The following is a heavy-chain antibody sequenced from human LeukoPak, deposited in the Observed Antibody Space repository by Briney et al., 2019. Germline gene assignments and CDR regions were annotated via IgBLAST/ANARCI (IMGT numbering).Heavy chain of an antibody. V-gene: IGHV3-23*01. CDR2: VSSTGVST. CDR3: AKGVGATGLDP. J-gene: IGHJ5*02. CDR1: GFTFSSYA. D-gene: IGHD1-26*01. Sequence: PGGSLRLSCAASGFTFSSYAMSWVRQAPGKGLEWVSAVSSTGVSTYYADSVKGRFTISRDNSKNTLYLQMNSLRAEDTAVYYCAKGVGATGLDPWGQGTLVTVSS.